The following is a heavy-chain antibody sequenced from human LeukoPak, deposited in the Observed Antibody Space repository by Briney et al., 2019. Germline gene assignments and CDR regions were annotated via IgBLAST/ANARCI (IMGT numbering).Heavy chain of an antibody. J-gene: IGHJ6*02. D-gene: IGHD1-26*01. V-gene: IGHV3-15*07. CDR3: TTDSAYYYYGMDV. CDR1: GFTFSNAW. Sequence: PGGSLTLSCAASGFTFSNAWMNWVRQAPGKGLEWVGRIKSKTDGGTTDYAAPVKGRFTISRDDSKNTLYLQMNSLKTEDTAVYYCTTDSAYYYYGMDVWGQGTTVTVS. CDR2: IKSKTDGGTT.